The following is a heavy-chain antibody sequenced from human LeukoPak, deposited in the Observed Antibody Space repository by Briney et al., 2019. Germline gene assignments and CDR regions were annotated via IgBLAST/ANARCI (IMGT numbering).Heavy chain of an antibody. CDR1: GFTFSSYW. CDR2: IKSDGSRT. J-gene: IGHJ4*02. Sequence: SGGSLRLSCAASGFTFSSYWMNWVRQAPGKGLVWVSRIKSDGSRTNYADSVKGRFTISRDNAKNTLYMQMNSLRAEDTAVYYCARAAYCGGDCHYNFDYWGQGTLVTVSS. D-gene: IGHD2-21*02. CDR3: ARAAYCGGDCHYNFDY. V-gene: IGHV3-74*01.